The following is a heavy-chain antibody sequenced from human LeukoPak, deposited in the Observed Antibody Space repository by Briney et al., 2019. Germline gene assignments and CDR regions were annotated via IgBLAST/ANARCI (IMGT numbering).Heavy chain of an antibody. J-gene: IGHJ4*02. Sequence: GGSLRLSCTASGFTFSSYWMHWVRQAPGKGLVWVSRINSDGSSTNYADSVKGRFTISRDNAKNTLYLQMNSLRAEDTAVYYCASRDGESRALDYWGQGTLVTVSS. CDR2: INSDGSST. V-gene: IGHV3-74*01. CDR3: ASRDGESRALDY. CDR1: GFTFSSYW. D-gene: IGHD3-10*01.